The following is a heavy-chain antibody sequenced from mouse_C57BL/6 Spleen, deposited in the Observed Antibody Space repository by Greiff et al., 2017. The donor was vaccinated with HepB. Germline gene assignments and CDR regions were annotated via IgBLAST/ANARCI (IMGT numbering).Heavy chain of an antibody. Sequence: EVQVVESGPGLVKPSQSLSLTCSVTGYSITSGYYWNWIRQFPGNKLEWMGYISYDGSNNYNPSLKNRISITRDTSKNQVFLKLNSVTTEDTATYYCARGPHLSDYFDYWGQGTTLTVSS. J-gene: IGHJ2*01. CDR1: GYSITSGYY. CDR2: ISYDGSN. D-gene: IGHD5-1*01. V-gene: IGHV3-6*01. CDR3: ARGPHLSDYFDY.